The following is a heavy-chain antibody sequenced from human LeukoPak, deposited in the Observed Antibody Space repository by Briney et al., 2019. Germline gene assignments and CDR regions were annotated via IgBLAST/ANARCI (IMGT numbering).Heavy chain of an antibody. CDR2: ISGSGGST. CDR1: GFTFSTYA. Sequence: GGSLRLSCAASGFTFSTYAMSWVRQAPGKGLEWVSGISGSGGSTYYADSVKGRFTISRDNSRKILYLQMNRLRADDTAIYYCAHLDHYYGMDVWGQGTTVTVSS. V-gene: IGHV3-23*01. J-gene: IGHJ6*02. CDR3: AHLDHYYGMDV.